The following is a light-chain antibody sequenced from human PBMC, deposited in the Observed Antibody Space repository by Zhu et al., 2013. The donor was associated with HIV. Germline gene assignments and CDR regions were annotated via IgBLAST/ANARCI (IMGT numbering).Light chain of an antibody. CDR2: NTD. J-gene: IGLJ3*02. Sequence: QSVLTQPPSASGTPGQRVTISCSGSSSNIGSNTVNWYQQVPGTAPKLLVYNTDQRPSGVPDRFSGSESGTSAFLAISGLQSEDEADYYCAAWDDSLVGPVFGGGTKLTVL. V-gene: IGLV1-44*01. CDR1: SSNIGSNT. CDR3: AAWDDSLVGPV.